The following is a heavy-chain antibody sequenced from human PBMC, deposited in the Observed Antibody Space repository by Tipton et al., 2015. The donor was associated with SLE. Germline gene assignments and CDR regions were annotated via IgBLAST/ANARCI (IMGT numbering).Heavy chain of an antibody. J-gene: IGHJ6*02. CDR3: ARGRWRGYSATYHYYAMDV. CDR1: GFTFSSYD. CDR2: IGTAGDP. V-gene: IGHV3-13*05. Sequence: SLRLSCAASGFTFSSYDMHWVRQATGKGLEWVSAIGTAGDPYYPGSVKGRFTISRENAKNSLYLQMNSLRAGDTAVYYCARGRWRGYSATYHYYAMDVWGQGTTVTVSS. D-gene: IGHD3-3*01.